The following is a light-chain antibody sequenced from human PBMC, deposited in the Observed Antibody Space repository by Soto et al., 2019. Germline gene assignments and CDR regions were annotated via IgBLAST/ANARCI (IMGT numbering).Light chain of an antibody. CDR2: GAS. J-gene: IGKJ3*01. V-gene: IGKV3-20*01. Sequence: EIVLTQSPGTLSLSPGERATLSCRASQSVSSSYLAWYQQKPGQAPRLLIYGASSRATGIPDRFSGSGSGTDFTPTISRLEPQDFAVYYCPQYASPPPYTFGPGTKVDIK. CDR1: QSVSSSY. CDR3: PQYASPPPYT.